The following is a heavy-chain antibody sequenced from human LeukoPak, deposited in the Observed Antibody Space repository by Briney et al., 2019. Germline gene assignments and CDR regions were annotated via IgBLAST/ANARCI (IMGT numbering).Heavy chain of an antibody. Sequence: GGSLSLSCAASGVTFPNYAMTWVRQAAAKDLEWVSGISISGGSTDYADSGKGRFTISRDNSKNTLYLQMNSLRAEDTAVYYCAKVPAGNKVEYWGQGTLVTVSS. CDR1: GVTFPNYA. J-gene: IGHJ4*02. V-gene: IGHV3-23*01. CDR3: AKVPAGNKVEY. D-gene: IGHD6-19*01. CDR2: ISISGGST.